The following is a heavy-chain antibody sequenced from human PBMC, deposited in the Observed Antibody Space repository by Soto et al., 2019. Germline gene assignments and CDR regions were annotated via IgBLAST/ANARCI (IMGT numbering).Heavy chain of an antibody. Sequence: QVQLVQSGAEVKKPGASVKVSCKASGYTFTSYYMHWVRQAPGQGLEWMGIINPSGGSTSYAQKFQGRVTMTRDTSTSTVYMELSSLRSEDTAVYYCARLEGSSTTWGYDSSVYWGQGTLVTVSS. J-gene: IGHJ4*02. D-gene: IGHD3-22*01. CDR3: ARLEGSSTTWGYDSSVY. CDR2: INPSGGST. CDR1: GYTFTSYY. V-gene: IGHV1-46*01.